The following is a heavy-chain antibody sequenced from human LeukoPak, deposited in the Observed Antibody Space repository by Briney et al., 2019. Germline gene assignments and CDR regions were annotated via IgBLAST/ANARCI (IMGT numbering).Heavy chain of an antibody. Sequence: SVKVSCKASGGTFSSYAISWVRQAPGQGLEWMGGIIPIFDTANYAQKFQGRVTITTDESTSTAYMELSSLRSEDTAVYYCARVYYYGSGSYWNNWFDPWGQGTLVTVSS. D-gene: IGHD3-10*01. CDR1: GGTFSSYA. J-gene: IGHJ5*02. V-gene: IGHV1-69*05. CDR2: IIPIFDTA. CDR3: ARVYYYGSGSYWNNWFDP.